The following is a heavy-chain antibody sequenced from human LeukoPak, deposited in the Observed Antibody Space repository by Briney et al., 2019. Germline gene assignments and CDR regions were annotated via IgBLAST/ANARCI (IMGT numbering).Heavy chain of an antibody. CDR1: GFTFSSYA. Sequence: GGTLRLSCAASGFTFSSYAMSWVRQAPGKGLEWVSAISGSGGSTYYADSVKGRFTISRDNSKNTLYLQMNSLRAEDTAVYYCEKDGGRIAALDYWGQGTLDTVSS. CDR3: EKDGGRIAALDY. J-gene: IGHJ4*02. V-gene: IGHV3-23*01. D-gene: IGHD6-25*01. CDR2: ISGSGGST.